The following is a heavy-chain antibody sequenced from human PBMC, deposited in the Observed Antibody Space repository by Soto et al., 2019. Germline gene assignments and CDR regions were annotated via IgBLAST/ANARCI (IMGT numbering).Heavy chain of an antibody. Sequence: EVQLVESGGGLVKPGGSLRLSCAASGFTFSSYSMNWVRQAPGKGLEWVSSISSSSSYIYYADSVKGRFTISRDNAKNSPEIQLNSLRAEDTAVYYCARVDTMVRGVIRPDGMDVWGQGTTVTVSS. J-gene: IGHJ6*02. CDR2: ISSSSSYI. CDR1: GFTFSSYS. CDR3: ARVDTMVRGVIRPDGMDV. V-gene: IGHV3-21*01. D-gene: IGHD3-10*01.